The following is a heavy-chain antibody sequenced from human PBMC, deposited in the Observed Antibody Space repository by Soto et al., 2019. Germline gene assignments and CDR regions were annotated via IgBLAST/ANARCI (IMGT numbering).Heavy chain of an antibody. Sequence: GASVKVSCKASGYIFPDYYVHWVRQAPGEGLEWMGWINAGNGNTKYSQKFQGRVTITRDTSASTAYMELSSLRSEDTAVYYCARDGGYSYGFGTFDYWGQGTLVTVSS. CDR3: ARDGGYSYGFGTFDY. V-gene: IGHV1-3*01. CDR2: INAGNGNT. D-gene: IGHD5-18*01. J-gene: IGHJ4*02. CDR1: GYIFPDYY.